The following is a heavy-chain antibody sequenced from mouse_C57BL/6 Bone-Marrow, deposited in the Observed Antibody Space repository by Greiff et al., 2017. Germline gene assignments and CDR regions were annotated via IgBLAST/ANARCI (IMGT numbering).Heavy chain of an antibody. CDR3: TRCSYYYGSSYDY. Sequence: VQLQQSGPVLARPGASVKMSCKTSGYTFTSYWMHWVKQRPGQGLEWIGAIYPGNSDTSYNQKFKGKAKLTAVTSASTAYMELSSLTNEDSAVYYCTRCSYYYGSSYDYWGQGTTLTVSS. D-gene: IGHD1-1*01. CDR1: GYTFTSYW. V-gene: IGHV1-5*01. CDR2: IYPGNSDT. J-gene: IGHJ2*01.